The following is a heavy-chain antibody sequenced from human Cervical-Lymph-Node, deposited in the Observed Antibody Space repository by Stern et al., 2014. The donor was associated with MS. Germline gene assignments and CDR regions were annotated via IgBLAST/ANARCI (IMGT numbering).Heavy chain of an antibody. J-gene: IGHJ4*02. CDR1: VFTFSGYG. V-gene: IGHV3-33*08. CDR3: ARDDRTSWYGGMPH. Sequence: VQLEASGGGAVQPGRSLSLSCATSVFTFSGYGMYWVRQAPGKGPERVAISWSDETKEADADYVKVRFTISRDNSKNTLYLQMPSLRAEDTAVYDCARDDRTSWYGGMPHWGQGTLVTVSS. CDR2: SWSDETKE. D-gene: IGHD6-13*01.